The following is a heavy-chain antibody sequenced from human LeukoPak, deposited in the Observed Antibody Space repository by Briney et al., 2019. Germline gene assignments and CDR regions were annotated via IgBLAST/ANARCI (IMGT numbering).Heavy chain of an antibody. J-gene: IGHJ4*02. Sequence: SETLSLTCTVSGGSISSYYWSWVRQPPGKGLEWIGYIYYSWSTNYNPSLKSRVTISVDTSKNQFSLKVSSVTAADTAVYYCARDRWLGYWGQGTLVTVSS. V-gene: IGHV4-59*01. CDR3: ARDRWLGY. D-gene: IGHD5-18*01. CDR2: IYYSWST. CDR1: GGSISSYY.